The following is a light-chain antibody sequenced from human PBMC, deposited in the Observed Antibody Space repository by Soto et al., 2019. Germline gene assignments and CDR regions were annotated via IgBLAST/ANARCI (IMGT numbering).Light chain of an antibody. CDR3: QQYNNYPLT. Sequence: DIQMTQSPSTLSASVGDRVTITCRASQSVSSWLAWYQQKPGKAPKVLIYDASSLESGVPSRFSGSGSGTEFTLTISSLQPDDFATYYCQQYNNYPLTFGQGTKVDI. J-gene: IGKJ1*01. V-gene: IGKV1-5*01. CDR2: DAS. CDR1: QSVSSW.